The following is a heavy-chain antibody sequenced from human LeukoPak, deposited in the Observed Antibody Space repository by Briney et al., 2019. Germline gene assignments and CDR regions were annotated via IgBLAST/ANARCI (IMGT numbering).Heavy chain of an antibody. J-gene: IGHJ3*02. V-gene: IGHV3-23*01. Sequence: GGSLRLSCAASGFTFSSHAMSWVRQAPGKGLEWVSPISGSALSTYYADSVKGRFTISRDNSKNTLYLQMNSLRAEDTALYYCAKVYGAGDFFDAFDMWGQGTMVTVSS. D-gene: IGHD2-21*02. CDR3: AKVYGAGDFFDAFDM. CDR1: GFTFSSHA. CDR2: ISGSALST.